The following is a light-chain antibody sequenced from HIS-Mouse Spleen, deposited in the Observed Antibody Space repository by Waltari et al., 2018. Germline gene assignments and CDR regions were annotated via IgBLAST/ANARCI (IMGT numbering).Light chain of an antibody. CDR2: WAS. Sequence: DIVMTQSPDSLAVSLGERATINCXSRQXVLYSSNNKTYLAWYQQKPGQPPKLLIYWASTRXXGVPDRXXGSXXGTDFTLTISSLQAEDVAXYYCQQYYSXXXFGGGTKVEIK. CDR1: QXVLYSSNNKTY. J-gene: IGKJ4*01. CDR3: QQYYSXXX. V-gene: IGKV4-1*01.